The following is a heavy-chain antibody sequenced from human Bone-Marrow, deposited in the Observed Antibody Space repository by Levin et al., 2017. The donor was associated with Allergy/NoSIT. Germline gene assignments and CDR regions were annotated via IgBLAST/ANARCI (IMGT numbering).Heavy chain of an antibody. J-gene: IGHJ6*02. CDR3: ARVDYYGSGSYYTVGWYYYYGMDV. CDR2: ISSSSSTI. V-gene: IGHV3-48*01. D-gene: IGHD3-10*01. CDR1: GFTFSSYS. Sequence: GGSLRLSCAASGFTFSSYSMNWVRQAPGKGLEWVSYISSSSSTIYYADSVKGRFTISRDNAKNSLYLQMNSLRAEDTAVYYCARVDYYGSGSYYTVGWYYYYGMDVWGQGTTVTVSS.